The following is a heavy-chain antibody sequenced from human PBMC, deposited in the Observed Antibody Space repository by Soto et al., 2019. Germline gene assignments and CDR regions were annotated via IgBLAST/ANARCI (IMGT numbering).Heavy chain of an antibody. J-gene: IGHJ4*01. CDR3: ARDSGKGAYFDS. CDR1: GFTFSDHY. Sequence: EVQLVESGGGLVQPGGSQRLSCAASGFTFSDHYMDWVRQAPGKGLEWVGRIRNKANSYTTDYAASVKGRFTISRDDSKDSLYLQMNSLKTEGTAIYYCARDSGKGAYFDSWGHGTLATVSS. V-gene: IGHV3-72*01. D-gene: IGHD1-26*01. CDR2: IRNKANSYTT.